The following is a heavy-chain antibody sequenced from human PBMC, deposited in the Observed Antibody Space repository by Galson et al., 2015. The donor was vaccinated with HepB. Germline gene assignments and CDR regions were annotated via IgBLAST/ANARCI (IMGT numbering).Heavy chain of an antibody. CDR3: TRLSGYGGMDV. J-gene: IGHJ6*02. Sequence: QSGAEVKKPGESLKISCKGSGYSFTNYWIGWVRQMPGRGLEWMGIIYPANSDTRYSPSFEGQVTISADKSLSTAYLQWSSLEASDTAMYYCTRLSGYGGMDVWGQGTTATVSS. D-gene: IGHD4-23*01. CDR1: GYSFTNYW. CDR2: IYPANSDT. V-gene: IGHV5-51*01.